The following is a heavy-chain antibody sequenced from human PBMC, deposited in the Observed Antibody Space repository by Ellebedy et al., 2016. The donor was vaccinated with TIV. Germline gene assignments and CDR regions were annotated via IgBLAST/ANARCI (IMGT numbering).Heavy chain of an antibody. CDR1: GFTFSTYN. D-gene: IGHD2/OR15-2a*01. CDR2: IWYDGSNT. V-gene: IGHV3-33*08. CDR3: SRDGVRPYFYNGMDV. J-gene: IGHJ6*02. Sequence: GESLKISCAASGFTFSTYNTPWVRHPPGKGLDWVPLIWYDGSNTQYADSVKGRFTMSRDNSKNMVYLQMNSLRAEDTAVYYCSRDGVRPYFYNGMDVWGQGTTVSVS.